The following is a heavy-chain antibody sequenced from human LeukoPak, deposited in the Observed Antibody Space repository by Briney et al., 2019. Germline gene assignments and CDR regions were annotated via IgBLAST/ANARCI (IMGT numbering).Heavy chain of an antibody. CDR2: ISTYNGDT. CDR3: ARDPSNTSGWYIWFDF. D-gene: IGHD6-19*01. J-gene: IGHJ5*01. V-gene: IGHV1-18*04. Sequence: GASVKVSFKASGYTFKNFGISGVRQAPGQGLEWMGWISTYNGDTKHAQKVQGRLTLTADASTSTAYMELRGLRSDDTAVYYCARDPSNTSGWYIWFDFWGQGTLVTVSS. CDR1: GYTFKNFG.